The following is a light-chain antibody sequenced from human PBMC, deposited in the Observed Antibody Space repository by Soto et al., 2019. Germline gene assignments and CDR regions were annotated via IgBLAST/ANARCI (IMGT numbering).Light chain of an antibody. CDR2: GTN. Sequence: QAVVTQPPSASGPPGQRVTISCSGGRSNIGGYNYVYWFQQYAGTAPKVLVFGTNLRPSGVPDRFSASKSGTSGSLTISGLRFEDEADYYCASWDDSLRVVLFGGGTKLTVL. V-gene: IGLV1-47*02. J-gene: IGLJ2*01. CDR1: RSNIGGYNY. CDR3: ASWDDSLRVVL.